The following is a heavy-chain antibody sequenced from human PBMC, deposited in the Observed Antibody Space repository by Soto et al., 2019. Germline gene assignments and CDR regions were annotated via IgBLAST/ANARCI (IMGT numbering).Heavy chain of an antibody. Sequence: PSETLSLTCAVSGGSISSSNWWSWVRQPPGKGLEWIGEIYHSGSTNYNPSLKSRVTISVDKSKNQFSLKLSSVTTADTAVYYCARVVSAAAGPGTLTYYFDYWGQGTLVTVSS. CDR3: ARVVSAAAGPGTLTYYFDY. CDR1: GGSISSSNW. V-gene: IGHV4-4*02. D-gene: IGHD6-13*01. J-gene: IGHJ4*02. CDR2: IYHSGST.